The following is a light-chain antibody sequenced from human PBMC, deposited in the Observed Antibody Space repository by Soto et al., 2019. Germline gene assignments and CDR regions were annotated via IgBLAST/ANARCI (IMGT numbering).Light chain of an antibody. CDR3: PQYTFLLIP. Sequence: IQLTQSPSSLSASVGDRVTITCRASQGISSYLAWYQQKPGKAPKLLIYAASTLQSGVPSRFSGSGSGTDFTLTICSLQSEDFAVYYSPQYTFLLIPFG. CDR2: AAS. CDR1: QGISSY. J-gene: IGKJ2*01. V-gene: IGKV1-9*01.